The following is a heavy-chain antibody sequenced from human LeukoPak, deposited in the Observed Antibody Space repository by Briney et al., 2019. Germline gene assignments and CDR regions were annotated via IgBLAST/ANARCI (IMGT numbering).Heavy chain of an antibody. V-gene: IGHV1-2*02. Sequence: MGWINPNSGGTNYAQKFQGRVTMTRDTSISTAYMELSRLRSDDTAAYYCAREMTTEDAFDIWGQGTMVTVSS. CDR3: AREMTTEDAFDI. D-gene: IGHD4-17*01. CDR2: INPNSGGT. J-gene: IGHJ3*02.